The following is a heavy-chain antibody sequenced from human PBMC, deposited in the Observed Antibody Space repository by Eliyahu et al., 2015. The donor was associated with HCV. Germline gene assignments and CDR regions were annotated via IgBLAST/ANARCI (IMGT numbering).Heavy chain of an antibody. J-gene: IGHJ6*02. D-gene: IGHD3-16*01. CDR2: ISGSGGST. Sequence: EVQLLESGGGLVQPGGSLRLSCAASGFTFSSYAMSWVRQAPGKGLEWVSAISGSGGSTYYADSVKGRFTISRDNSKNTLYLQMNSLRAEDTAVYYCAKGGMTFGPYYYYGMDVWGQGTTVTVSS. V-gene: IGHV3-23*01. CDR3: AKGGMTFGPYYYYGMDV. CDR1: GFTFSSYA.